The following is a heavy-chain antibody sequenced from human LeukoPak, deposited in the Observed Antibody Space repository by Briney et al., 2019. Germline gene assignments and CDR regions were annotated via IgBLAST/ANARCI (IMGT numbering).Heavy chain of an antibody. Sequence: GGSLRLSCAASGFTFSGYAMHWVRQAPGKGLEWVSVMSYDGSNKYYADSVKGRFTISRDNSKNTLYLQMNSLRAEDTAVYYCAIPDYYGSGSYYNVPFDYWGQGTLVTVSS. D-gene: IGHD3-10*01. V-gene: IGHV3-30*04. CDR3: AIPDYYGSGSYYNVPFDY. J-gene: IGHJ4*02. CDR2: MSYDGSNK. CDR1: GFTFSGYA.